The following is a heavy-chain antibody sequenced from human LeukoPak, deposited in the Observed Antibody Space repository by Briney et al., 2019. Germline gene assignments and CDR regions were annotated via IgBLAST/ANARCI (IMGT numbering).Heavy chain of an antibody. CDR2: ISSSISYI. J-gene: IGHJ3*02. Sequence: GGSLRLSCAASGFTFSSYSMNWVRQAPGKGVEWVSSISSSISYIYYADSLKGRFPISRDNAKNSLYLQMNSLRAEDTAVYYCARGPLAVAGAFDIWGQGTMVTVSS. D-gene: IGHD6-19*01. CDR3: ARGPLAVAGAFDI. V-gene: IGHV3-21*01. CDR1: GFTFSSYS.